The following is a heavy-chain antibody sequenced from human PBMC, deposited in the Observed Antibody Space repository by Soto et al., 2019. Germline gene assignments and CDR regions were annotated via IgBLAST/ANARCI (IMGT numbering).Heavy chain of an antibody. CDR1: GFTFRSFT. D-gene: IGHD6-13*01. V-gene: IGHV3-21*01. J-gene: IGHJ5*02. CDR2: ISSNSAYI. Sequence: NPGGSLRLSCAASGFTFRSFTMNWVRQAPGKGLGWVSTISSNSAYIYYTDALRGRFTISRDNAKNSLHLQMNSLRAEDTAVYYCTRDASRDSSARGWFDPWGPGTLVTVSS. CDR3: TRDASRDSSARGWFDP.